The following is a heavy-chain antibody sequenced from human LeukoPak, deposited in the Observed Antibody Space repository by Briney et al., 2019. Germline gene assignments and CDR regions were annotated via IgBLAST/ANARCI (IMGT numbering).Heavy chain of an antibody. D-gene: IGHD3-22*01. V-gene: IGHV3-33*01. Sequence: PGRSLRLSCAASGFTFSSYGMHWVRQAPGKGLEWVAVIWYDGSNKYYADSVKGRFTIPRDNSKNTLYLQMNSLRAEDTAVYYCARDPQRFTMIVVVTPDYWGQGTLVTVSS. J-gene: IGHJ4*02. CDR1: GFTFSSYG. CDR2: IWYDGSNK. CDR3: ARDPQRFTMIVVVTPDY.